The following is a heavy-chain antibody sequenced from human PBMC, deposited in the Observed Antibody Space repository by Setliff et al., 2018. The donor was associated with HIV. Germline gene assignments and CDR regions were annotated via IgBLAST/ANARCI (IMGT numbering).Heavy chain of an antibody. CDR2: MYYSGST. D-gene: IGHD3-22*01. V-gene: IGHV4-59*08. CDR3: ARAGDSRAYYSLDS. CDR1: GGSISSHY. Sequence: SETLSLTCTVSGGSISSHYWSWIRQPPGKGLEWVGSMYYSGSTVYNPSLKSRVTISVDTSKNQFSLKLSSVTAADTAMYYCARAGDSRAYYSLDSWGQGTLVTVSS. J-gene: IGHJ4*02.